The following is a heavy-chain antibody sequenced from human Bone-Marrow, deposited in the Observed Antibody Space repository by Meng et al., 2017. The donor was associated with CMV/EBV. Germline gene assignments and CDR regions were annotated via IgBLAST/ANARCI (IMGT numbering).Heavy chain of an antibody. V-gene: IGHV1-69*05. CDR1: GGTFSSYA. D-gene: IGHD2-21*01. J-gene: IGHJ4*02. Sequence: SVKVSCKASGGTFSSYAISWVRQAPGQGLEWMGGIIPIFGTANYAQKFQGRVTITTDESTSTAYMELSSLRSEDTAVYYCARGVMKFDCGGDCYSYHFDYWGQGTLVTVSS. CDR2: IIPIFGTA. CDR3: ARGVMKFDCGGDCYSYHFDY.